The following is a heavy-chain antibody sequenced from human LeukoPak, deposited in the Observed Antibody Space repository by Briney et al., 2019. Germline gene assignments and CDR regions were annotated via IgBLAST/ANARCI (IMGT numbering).Heavy chain of an antibody. Sequence: PGGSLILSCAAPGFTFSSAWMSSVRQTPGKGQERVAPIKGDGREKYTVGCVKGGFTISRDNAKSSLYLQMNSLRAEDTALYYCARGGFGYVYFDYWGQGSLVTVSS. CDR3: ARGGFGYVYFDY. CDR2: IKGDGREK. V-gene: IGHV3-7*02. CDR1: GFTFSSAW. J-gene: IGHJ4*02. D-gene: IGHD2-8*01.